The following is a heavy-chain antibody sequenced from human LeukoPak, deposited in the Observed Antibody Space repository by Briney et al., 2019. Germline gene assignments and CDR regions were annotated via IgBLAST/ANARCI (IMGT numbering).Heavy chain of an antibody. J-gene: IGHJ6*02. D-gene: IGHD6-25*01. V-gene: IGHV3-23*01. CDR3: ANLAAPYYYYGMDV. CDR1: GFTFSSYA. CDR2: ISGSGGST. Sequence: PGGSLRLSCAASGFTFSSYAMSWVRQAPGKGLEWVSAISGSGGSTYYADSVKGRFTISRDNSKNTLYLQMNSLRAEDTAVYYCANLAAPYYYYGMDVWGLGTTVTVSS.